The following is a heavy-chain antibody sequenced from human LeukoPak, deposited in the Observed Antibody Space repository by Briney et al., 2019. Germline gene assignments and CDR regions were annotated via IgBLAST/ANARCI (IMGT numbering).Heavy chain of an antibody. CDR3: ARLQYYYDSNGYYSLYYFDY. CDR1: GDSISSSSYY. J-gene: IGHJ4*02. CDR2: IYYSGST. Sequence: SETLSLTCTVSGDSISSSSYYWGWIRQPPGKGLEWIGNIYYSGSTYYNPSLRSRLTISLDTSKNQFSLTLSFVTAADTAVYYCARLQYYYDSNGYYSLYYFDYWGQGTVVTVSS. V-gene: IGHV4-39*01. D-gene: IGHD3-22*01.